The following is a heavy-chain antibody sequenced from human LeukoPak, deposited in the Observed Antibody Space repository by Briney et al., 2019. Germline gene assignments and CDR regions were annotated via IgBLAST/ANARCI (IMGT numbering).Heavy chain of an antibody. CDR2: IIPIFGTA. V-gene: IGHV1-69*05. J-gene: IGHJ4*02. Sequence: ASVKVSCKASGGTFSSYAISWVRQAPGQGLEWMGGIIPIFGTANYAQKFQGRVTITTDESTSTAYMELSSLRSEDTAVYYCARSQDIVVVPAATSPYYFDYWGQGTLVAVSS. D-gene: IGHD2-2*01. CDR1: GGTFSSYA. CDR3: ARSQDIVVVPAATSPYYFDY.